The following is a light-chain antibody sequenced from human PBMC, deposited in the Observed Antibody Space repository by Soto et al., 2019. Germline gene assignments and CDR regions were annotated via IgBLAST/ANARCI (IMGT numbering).Light chain of an antibody. J-gene: IGKJ4*01. V-gene: IGKV3-20*01. Sequence: EIVLTQSPGTLSLSPGERATLSCRASQSVSSSYLAWYQQKPGQAPRLLIYGASSRATGIPDRFSGSGSGTDFTLTISRLEPGDFAVYYCPQYGSSPLTFGGGTKVEIK. CDR3: PQYGSSPLT. CDR1: QSVSSSY. CDR2: GAS.